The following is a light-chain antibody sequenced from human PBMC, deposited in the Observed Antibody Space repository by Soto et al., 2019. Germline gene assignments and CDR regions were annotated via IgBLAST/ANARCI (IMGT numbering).Light chain of an antibody. Sequence: ETVMTQSPATLSVSPGERATLSCRAGQMANSYLAWYQQKPGQAPRLLIRGASARATGIPARFSGSGSGTEFTLTIRSLQSEDFAVYYCQQYNQWPLTFGGGTQVDIK. CDR3: QQYNQWPLT. CDR2: GAS. V-gene: IGKV3-15*01. CDR1: QMANSY. J-gene: IGKJ4*01.